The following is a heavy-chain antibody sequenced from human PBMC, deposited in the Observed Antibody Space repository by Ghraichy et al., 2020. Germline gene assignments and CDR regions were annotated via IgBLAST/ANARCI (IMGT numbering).Heavy chain of an antibody. J-gene: IGHJ4*02. D-gene: IGHD2-15*01. CDR3: AREYCSGGRCYFGTGWSHFDY. CDR2: IKSDGSST. V-gene: IGHV3-74*01. Sequence: GGSLRLSCAASGFTLSSYWMHWVRQVPGKGLVWVSRIKSDGSSTIYADSVKGRFTISRDNAKNTLYLQMNSLRAEDTAVYYCAREYCSGGRCYFGTGWSHFDYWGQGTLVTVSS. CDR1: GFTLSSYW.